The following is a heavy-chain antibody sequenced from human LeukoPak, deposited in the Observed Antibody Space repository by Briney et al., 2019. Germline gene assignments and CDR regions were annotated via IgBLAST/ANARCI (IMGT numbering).Heavy chain of an antibody. D-gene: IGHD3-10*01. J-gene: IGHJ3*02. CDR2: IYPGDSDT. Sequence: NLGESLKISYKGSGYSFTSYWIGWVRQMPGKGLEWMGIIYPGDSDTRYSPSFQGQVTISADKSISTAYLQWSSLKASDTAMYYCARWRMVPGDGGPFDIWGQGTMVTVSS. CDR1: GYSFTSYW. CDR3: ARWRMVPGDGGPFDI. V-gene: IGHV5-51*01.